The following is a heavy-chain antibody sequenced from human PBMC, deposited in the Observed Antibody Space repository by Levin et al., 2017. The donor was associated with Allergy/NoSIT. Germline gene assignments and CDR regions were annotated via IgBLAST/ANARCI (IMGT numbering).Heavy chain of an antibody. J-gene: IGHJ4*02. D-gene: IGHD3-10*01. CDR1: GFTFGDYA. Sequence: GESLKISCTASGFTFGDYAMSWFRQAPGKGLEWVGFIRSKAYGGTTEYAASVKGRFTISRDDSKSIAYLQMNSLKTEDTAVYYCTRRMSGLIRDRYYFDYWGQGTLVTVSS. CDR2: IRSKAYGGTT. CDR3: TRRMSGLIRDRYYFDY. V-gene: IGHV3-49*03.